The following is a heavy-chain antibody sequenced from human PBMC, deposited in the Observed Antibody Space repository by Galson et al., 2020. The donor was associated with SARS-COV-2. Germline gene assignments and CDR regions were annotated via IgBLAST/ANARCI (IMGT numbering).Heavy chain of an antibody. V-gene: IGHV3-74*01. J-gene: IGHJ4*02. Sequence: GGSLRLSCAPSGFTFNSDWMHWVRQAPGKGLVWVSRINSDGSTTTYADSVKGRFTISRDNAKNTVYLQMNSLRAEDTAVYYCATSGYPFDYWGQGTLVTVSS. CDR3: ATSGYPFDY. D-gene: IGHD5-12*01. CDR1: GFTFNSDW. CDR2: INSDGSTT.